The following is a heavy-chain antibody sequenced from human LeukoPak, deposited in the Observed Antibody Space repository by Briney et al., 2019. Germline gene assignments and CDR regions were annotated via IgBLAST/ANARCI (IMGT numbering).Heavy chain of an antibody. Sequence: SETLSLTCTVSGGSISSYYWSWIRQPPGKGLEWIGEINHSGSTNYNPSLKSRVTISVDTSKNQFSLKLSSVTAADTAVYYCARTYSGSYFDYWGQGTLVTVSS. V-gene: IGHV4-34*01. CDR3: ARTYSGSYFDY. J-gene: IGHJ4*02. CDR1: GGSISSYY. D-gene: IGHD1-26*01. CDR2: INHSGST.